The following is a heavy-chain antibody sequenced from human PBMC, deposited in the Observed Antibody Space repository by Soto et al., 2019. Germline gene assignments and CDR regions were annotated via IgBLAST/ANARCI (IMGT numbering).Heavy chain of an antibody. CDR3: ARWEFGGIVN. CDR1: GGSVSFYY. CDR2: IYNNGRST. D-gene: IGHD1-26*01. J-gene: IGHJ4*02. Sequence: SETLSLTCSVSGGSVSFYYWILIRQPAGKGLEWIGRIYNNGRSTNYNPSLKSRVTMSVDTSTNQFSLKMRFVTAADTAVYYCARWEFGGIVNWGQGTLVTVSS. V-gene: IGHV4-4*07.